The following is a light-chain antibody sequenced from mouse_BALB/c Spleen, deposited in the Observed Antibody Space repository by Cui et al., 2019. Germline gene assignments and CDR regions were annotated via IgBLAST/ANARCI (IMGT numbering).Light chain of an antibody. CDR1: TGAVTTSNY. J-gene: IGLJ1*01. Sequence: HAAVTQESALTTSPGETVTLTCRSSTGAVTTSNYANWVQEKPDHLFTGIIGGTNNRAPGVPARFSGSLIGDKAALTITGAQTEDEAIYFCALWYSNHWVVGGGTKLTVL. CDR2: GTN. V-gene: IGLV1*01. CDR3: ALWYSNHWV.